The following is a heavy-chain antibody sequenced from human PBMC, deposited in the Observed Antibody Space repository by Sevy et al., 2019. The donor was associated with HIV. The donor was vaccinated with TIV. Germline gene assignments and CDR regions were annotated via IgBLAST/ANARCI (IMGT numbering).Heavy chain of an antibody. D-gene: IGHD6-13*01. J-gene: IGHJ4*02. CDR2: VYYGGGT. Sequence: SETLSLTCTVSGGSISSKNYYWCWLRQPPGKGLEWIGSVYYGGGTYYNPSLKSRVTISVETSKNQFSLTLSSVTAAETAVYYCAGSPPWGNTWLYYFDNWGQGTLVTVSS. CDR3: AGSPPWGNTWLYYFDN. V-gene: IGHV4-39*01. CDR1: GGSISSKNYY.